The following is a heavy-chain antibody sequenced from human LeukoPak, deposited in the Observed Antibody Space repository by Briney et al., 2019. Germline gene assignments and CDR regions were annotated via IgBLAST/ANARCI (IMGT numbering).Heavy chain of an antibody. D-gene: IGHD6-13*01. Sequence: SDTLSLTCTVSGGSISSSSYYWGWIRQPPGKGLEWIGSIYYSGSTYYNPSLKSRVTISVDTSKNQFSLKLSSVTAADTAVYYCIGHSSSWTGRWGQGTLVTVSS. CDR1: GGSISSSSYY. J-gene: IGHJ4*02. CDR2: IYYSGST. V-gene: IGHV4-39*01. CDR3: IGHSSSWTGR.